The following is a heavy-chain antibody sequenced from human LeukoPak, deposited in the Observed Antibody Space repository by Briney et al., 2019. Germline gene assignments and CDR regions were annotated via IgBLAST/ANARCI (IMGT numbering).Heavy chain of an antibody. CDR3: AKDKSYYYDSSGYYIGSGLDY. CDR1: GFTFSSYG. Sequence: GGSLRLSCAASGFTFSSYGMHWVRQAPGKGLEWVAFIRYDGSNKYYADSVKGRFTISRDNSKNTLYLQMNSLRAEDTVVYYCAKDKSYYYDSSGYYIGSGLDYWGQGTLVTVSS. V-gene: IGHV3-30*02. D-gene: IGHD3-22*01. J-gene: IGHJ4*02. CDR2: IRYDGSNK.